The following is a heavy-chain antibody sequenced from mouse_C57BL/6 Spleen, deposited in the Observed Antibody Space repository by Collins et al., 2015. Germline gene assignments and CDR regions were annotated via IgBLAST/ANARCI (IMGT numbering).Heavy chain of an antibody. Sequence: QVQLQQPGAELVMPGTSVKLSCKASGYTFTNYWIHWVKQRPGQGLEWIGEIDPSDSYTNYNQKFKGKATLTADKSSSTAYMQLSSLTSEDSAVYFCARGVYWGQGTTLTVSS. CDR2: IDPSDSYT. CDR3: ARGVY. V-gene: IGHV1-69*01. J-gene: IGHJ2*01. CDR1: GYTFTNYW.